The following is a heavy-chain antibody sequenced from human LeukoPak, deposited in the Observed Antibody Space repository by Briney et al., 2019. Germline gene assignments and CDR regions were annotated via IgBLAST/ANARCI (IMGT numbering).Heavy chain of an antibody. CDR1: GGSFSSYY. J-gene: IGHJ4*02. D-gene: IGHD3-22*01. Sequence: PSETLSLTCAVSGGSFSSYYWSWIRQPPGKGLEWIREINHSGSTNYNPSLKSRVTISVDTSKNQFSLKLSSVTAADTAVYYCARGALYYYDSSGYFSYWGQGTLVTVSS. V-gene: IGHV4-34*01. CDR3: ARGALYYYDSSGYFSY. CDR2: INHSGST.